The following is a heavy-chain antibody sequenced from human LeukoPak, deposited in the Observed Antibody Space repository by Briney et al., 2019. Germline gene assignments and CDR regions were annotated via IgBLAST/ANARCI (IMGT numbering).Heavy chain of an antibody. J-gene: IGHJ6*03. V-gene: IGHV3-30*02. CDR1: GFTFSSYG. Sequence: GGSLRLFCAASGFTFSSYGMHWVRQAPGKGLEWVAFIRYDGSNKYYADSVKGRFTISRDNSKNTVYLQMNSLRAEDTAVYYCAKELDGGDYMDVWGKGTTVTVSS. CDR3: AKELDGGDYMDV. D-gene: IGHD3-16*01. CDR2: IRYDGSNK.